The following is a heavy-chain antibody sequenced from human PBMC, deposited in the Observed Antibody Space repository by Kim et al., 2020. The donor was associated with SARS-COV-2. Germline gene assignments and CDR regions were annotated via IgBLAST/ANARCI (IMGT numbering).Heavy chain of an antibody. J-gene: IGHJ4*02. D-gene: IGHD3-16*01. CDR2: ISSADGSRK. Sequence: GGSLRLSCAVSGFTFSNYGMHWVRQAPGKGLEWVAVISSADGSRKYYGDSVKGRFSISRDNSKNTVYLQVDSLRPDDTAVYYCARWGYDSMWYVIDYWGQGTLVSVSS. CDR3: ARWGYDSMWYVIDY. V-gene: IGHV3-30*03. CDR1: GFTFSNYG.